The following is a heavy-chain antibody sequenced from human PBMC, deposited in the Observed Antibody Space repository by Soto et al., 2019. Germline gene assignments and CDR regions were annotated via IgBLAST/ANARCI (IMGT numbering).Heavy chain of an antibody. Sequence: SLRLSCAASGFTFSSYWMHWVRQAPGKGLEWVSYISSSSSTIYYADSVKGRFTISRDNAKNSLYLQMNSLRAEDTAVYYCARDLHYWGQGTLVTVSS. CDR1: GFTFSSYW. V-gene: IGHV3-48*01. J-gene: IGHJ4*02. CDR2: ISSSSSTI. CDR3: ARDLHY.